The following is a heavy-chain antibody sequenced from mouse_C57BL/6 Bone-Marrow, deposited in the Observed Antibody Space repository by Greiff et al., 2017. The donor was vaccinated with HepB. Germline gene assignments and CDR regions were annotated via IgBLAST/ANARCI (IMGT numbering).Heavy chain of an antibody. V-gene: IGHV3-6*01. CDR2: ISYDGSN. Sequence: EVQRVESGPGLVKPSQSLSLTCSVTGYSITSGYYWNWIRQFPGNKLEWMGYISYDGSNNYNPSLKNRISITRDTSKNQFFLKLNSVTTEDTATYYCARDYYGRIYWGQGTTLTVSS. D-gene: IGHD1-1*01. J-gene: IGHJ2*01. CDR3: ARDYYGRIY. CDR1: GYSITSGYY.